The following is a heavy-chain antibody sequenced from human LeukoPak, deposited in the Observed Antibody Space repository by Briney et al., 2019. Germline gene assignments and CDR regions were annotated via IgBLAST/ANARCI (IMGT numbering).Heavy chain of an antibody. CDR3: AKSRGYYYEKSGPADY. CDR1: GFAINTNY. CDR2: TYFGGTT. V-gene: IGHV3-53*01. J-gene: IGHJ4*02. Sequence: GGSLRLSCVASGFAINTNYMNWVRQAPGKELEWVSITYFGGTTYYADSVKGRFTISRDNSKNTLYLQMNSLSAEDTAVYYCAKSRGYYYEKSGPADYWGQGTLVTVSS. D-gene: IGHD3-22*01.